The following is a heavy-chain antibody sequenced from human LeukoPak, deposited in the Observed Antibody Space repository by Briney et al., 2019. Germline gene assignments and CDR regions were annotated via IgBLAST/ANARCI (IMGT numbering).Heavy chain of an antibody. CDR1: GGSFSGYY. Sequence: SETLSLTCAVYGGSFSGYYWSWIRQPPGKGLEWIGEINHSGSTNYNPSLKSRVTISVDTSKNQFSLKLSSVTAADTAVYYCARGSVARIDPFDYWGQGTLVTVPS. D-gene: IGHD6-19*01. J-gene: IGHJ4*02. CDR2: INHSGST. V-gene: IGHV4-34*01. CDR3: ARGSVARIDPFDY.